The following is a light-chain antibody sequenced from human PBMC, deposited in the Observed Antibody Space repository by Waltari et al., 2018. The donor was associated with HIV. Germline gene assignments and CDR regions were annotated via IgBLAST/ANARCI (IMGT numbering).Light chain of an antibody. J-gene: IGLJ2*01. CDR3: CSYAGTYEVV. Sequence: QSALTQPRSVSGSPGQSVTISCPGTSSDVGAYKYVSWSKQHPGKAPKFMIYDVSKRPSGVPDRFSGSKSGNTASLTISGLQADDEAIYYCCSYAGTYEVVFGGGTKLTVL. CDR2: DVS. CDR1: SSDVGAYKY. V-gene: IGLV2-11*01.